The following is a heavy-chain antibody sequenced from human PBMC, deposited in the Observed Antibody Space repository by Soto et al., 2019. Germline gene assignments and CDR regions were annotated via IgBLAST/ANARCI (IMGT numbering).Heavy chain of an antibody. D-gene: IGHD3-10*01. CDR3: AKVHSRLMVRGAPPDY. CDR2: ISYDGSNK. CDR1: GFTFSSYG. V-gene: IGHV3-30*18. Sequence: SLRLSCAASGFTFSSYGMHWVRQAPGKGLEWVAVISYDGSNKYYADSVKGRFTISRDNSKNTLYLQMNSLRAEDTAVYYCAKVHSRLMVRGAPPDYWGQGTLVTVSS. J-gene: IGHJ4*02.